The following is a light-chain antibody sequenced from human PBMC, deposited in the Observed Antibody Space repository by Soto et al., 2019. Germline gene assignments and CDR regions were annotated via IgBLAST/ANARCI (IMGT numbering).Light chain of an antibody. V-gene: IGLV1-47*02. J-gene: IGLJ1*01. CDR2: GNN. CDR1: SSNIGSNY. Sequence: QSVLTQPPSASGTPGQRVTISCSGSSSNIGSNYVYWYQQLPGTAPKLLTYGNNKRPSGVPDRFSGSKSGTSASLAISGLRSEDEADYYCAAWDDSLSGSYVFATGTKLTVL. CDR3: AAWDDSLSGSYV.